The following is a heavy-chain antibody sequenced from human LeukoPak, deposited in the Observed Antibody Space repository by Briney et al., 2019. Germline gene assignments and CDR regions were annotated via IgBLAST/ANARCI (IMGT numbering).Heavy chain of an antibody. CDR1: GYTFTGYY. J-gene: IGHJ4*02. Sequence: ASVKVSCKASGYTFTGYYMHWVRQAPGQGLEWMGWINPNSGGANYAQKFQGRVTMTRDTSISTAYTELSRLRSDDTAVYYCARVNPTDSSGSYGSFDYWGQGTLVTVSS. CDR3: ARVNPTDSSGSYGSFDY. D-gene: IGHD3-22*01. CDR2: INPNSGGA. V-gene: IGHV1-2*02.